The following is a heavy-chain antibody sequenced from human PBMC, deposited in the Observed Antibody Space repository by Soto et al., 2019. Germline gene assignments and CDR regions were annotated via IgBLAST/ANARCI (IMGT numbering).Heavy chain of an antibody. J-gene: IGHJ4*02. CDR2: IWYDGSNK. Sequence: GGSLRLSCAASGFTFSSYGMHWVRQAPGKGLEWVAVIWYDGSNKYYADSVKGRFTISRDNSKNTLYLQMNSLRAEDTAVYYCARGCSGVSCYSRAFDYWGQRTLVTASS. V-gene: IGHV3-33*01. D-gene: IGHD2-15*01. CDR1: GFTFSSYG. CDR3: ARGCSGVSCYSRAFDY.